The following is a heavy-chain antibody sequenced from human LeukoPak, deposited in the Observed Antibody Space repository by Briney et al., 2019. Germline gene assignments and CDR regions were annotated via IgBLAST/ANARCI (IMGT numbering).Heavy chain of an antibody. D-gene: IGHD6-19*01. V-gene: IGHV5-51*01. CDR2: IYPGDSDT. J-gene: IGHJ3*02. Sequence: GESLKISCQGSGYSFTSYWIGWARQMPGKGLEWMGIIYPGDSDTRYSPSFQGQVTISADKSISTAYLQWSSLKASDTAMYYCARQFAVAGTYDAFDIWGQGTMVTVSS. CDR1: GYSFTSYW. CDR3: ARQFAVAGTYDAFDI.